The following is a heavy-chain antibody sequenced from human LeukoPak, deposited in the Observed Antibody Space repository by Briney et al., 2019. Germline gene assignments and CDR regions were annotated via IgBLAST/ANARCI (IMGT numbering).Heavy chain of an antibody. J-gene: IGHJ4*02. D-gene: IGHD1-26*01. CDR1: GFTFSGYS. CDR2: ITSSSSAI. CDR3: ARVRGSYHFDY. V-gene: IGHV3-48*01. Sequence: PGGSLRHSCAASGFTFSGYSMNWVRQAPGKGLEWVSYITSSSSAIYYADSVKGRFTISRDNAKNSLYLQMNSLRAGDTAVYYCARVRGSYHFDYWGQGTLVTVSS.